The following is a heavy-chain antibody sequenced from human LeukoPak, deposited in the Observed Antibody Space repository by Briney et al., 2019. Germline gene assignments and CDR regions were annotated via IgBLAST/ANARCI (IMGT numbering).Heavy chain of an antibody. CDR1: GFTFRNYA. V-gene: IGHV3-23*01. J-gene: IGHJ4*02. CDR3: ANRPLDY. Sequence: GGSLRLSCAASGFTFRNYAMSWVRQAPGKGLEWVSAVSATGGRTFYADSVKGRFTISRDNSKNTIYLQMSSLRAEDTAVYYCANRPLDYWGQGTLVTVSS. CDR2: VSATGGRT.